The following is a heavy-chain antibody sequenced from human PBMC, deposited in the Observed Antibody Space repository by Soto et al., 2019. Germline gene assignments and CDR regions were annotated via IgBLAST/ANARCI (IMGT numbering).Heavy chain of an antibody. CDR1: GGAISSYY. Sequence: KPSETLSLTCSVPGGAISSYYWSWVRQPAGKGLEWIGRVFSSGSTNYNASLKSRVTMSIDTSKNEVSLTLRSVTAADTAVYYCARVAFSYFGMDVWGPGTMVTVSS. V-gene: IGHV4-4*07. CDR2: VFSSGST. J-gene: IGHJ6*02. D-gene: IGHD3-3*02. CDR3: ARVAFSYFGMDV.